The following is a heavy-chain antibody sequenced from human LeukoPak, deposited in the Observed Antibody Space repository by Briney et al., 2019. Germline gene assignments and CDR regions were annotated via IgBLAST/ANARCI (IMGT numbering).Heavy chain of an antibody. J-gene: IGHJ4*02. V-gene: IGHV3-30*18. CDR2: ISYDGSNK. Sequence: GGSLRLSCAASGFTFSSYGMHWVRQAPGKGLEWVAVISYDGSNKYYADSVKGRFTISRDNSKNTLYLQMNSLRAEDTAVYYCAKGEYDILTGYYNDYWGQGTLVTVSS. D-gene: IGHD3-9*01. CDR3: AKGEYDILTGYYNDY. CDR1: GFTFSSYG.